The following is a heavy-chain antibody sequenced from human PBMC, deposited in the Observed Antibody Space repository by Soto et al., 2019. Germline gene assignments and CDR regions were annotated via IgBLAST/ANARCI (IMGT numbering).Heavy chain of an antibody. Sequence: EVQLVESGGGLVQPGGSLRLSCAASGFTFSNYWMYWVRQAPGKGLVWVSRINSDGSVSSYADSVKGRLTISRDNVKNPLYLQMDSLRAEDTAVYSCARGDCVGGTCYSLAGSFYYYMDVWGKGTTVTVFS. D-gene: IGHD2-15*01. J-gene: IGHJ6*03. CDR3: ARGDCVGGTCYSLAGSFYYYMDV. CDR2: INSDGSVS. CDR1: GFTFSNYW. V-gene: IGHV3-74*01.